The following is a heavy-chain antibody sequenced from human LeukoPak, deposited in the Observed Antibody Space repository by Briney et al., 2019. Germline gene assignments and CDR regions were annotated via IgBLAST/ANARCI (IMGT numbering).Heavy chain of an antibody. D-gene: IGHD1-26*01. CDR1: GGSISSGNYY. CDR2: INHSGST. CDR3: ARAKYSGSYHY. Sequence: SQTLSLTCTVSGGSISSGNYYWSWIRQPPGKGLEWIGEINHSGSTNYSPSLKSRVTISVDTSKNQFSLKLSSVTAADTAVYYCARAKYSGSYHYWGQGTLVTVSS. J-gene: IGHJ4*02. V-gene: IGHV4-39*07.